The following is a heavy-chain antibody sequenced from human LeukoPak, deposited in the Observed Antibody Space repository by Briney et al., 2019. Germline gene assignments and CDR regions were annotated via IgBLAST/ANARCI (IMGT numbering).Heavy chain of an antibody. CDR2: IRSSSTI. CDR3: ARERYGDYVYDY. Sequence: PGGSLRLSCAASGFTFTTYSMNWVRQAPGKGLEWVSYIRSSSTINYADSVKGRFTISRDNAKNSPYLQMNGLRAEDTAVYYCARERYGDYVYDYWGQGTLVTVSS. J-gene: IGHJ4*02. D-gene: IGHD4-17*01. CDR1: GFTFTTYS. V-gene: IGHV3-48*01.